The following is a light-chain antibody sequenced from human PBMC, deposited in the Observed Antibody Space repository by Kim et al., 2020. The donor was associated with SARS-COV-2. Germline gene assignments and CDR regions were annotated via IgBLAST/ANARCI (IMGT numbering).Light chain of an antibody. CDR3: LLYYDASWV. CDR2: SAS. Sequence: QAVVTQEPSLTVSPGGTVTLTCASSTGVDTSGYYPNWFQQKPGQAPRALIYSASYKYSWTPARFSGSLFGGKAALTLSGVQPEDEAEYYCLLYYDASWVFGGGTKLTVL. V-gene: IGLV7-43*01. CDR1: TGVDTSGYY. J-gene: IGLJ3*02.